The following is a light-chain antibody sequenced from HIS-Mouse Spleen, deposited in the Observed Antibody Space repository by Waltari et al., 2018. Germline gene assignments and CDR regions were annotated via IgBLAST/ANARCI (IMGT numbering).Light chain of an antibody. V-gene: IGLV2-14*01. CDR1: SSDVGGYNY. J-gene: IGLJ1*01. Sequence: QSALTQPASVSGSPGQSITISCTGTSSDVGGYNYVSWYQQHPGKAPKLMIYEVSNRPPGVSNRFAGSRSGKTASLTISGLQAEDEADYYCSSYTSSSTPYVFGTGTKVTVL. CDR2: EVS. CDR3: SSYTSSSTPYV.